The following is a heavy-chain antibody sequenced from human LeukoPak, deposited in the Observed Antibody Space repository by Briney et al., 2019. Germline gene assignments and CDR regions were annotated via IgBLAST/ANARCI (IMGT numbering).Heavy chain of an antibody. D-gene: IGHD1-1*01. CDR2: ISGRGTTI. V-gene: IGHV3-48*03. Sequence: GGSLRLSCAVSGFTFSSYEMNWVRQAPGKGLEWVSSISGRGTTIHYADSVKGRLTISRDNAKNSVYLQMNSLRAEDTAVYYCARYATGASWDYWGQGTLVTVSS. J-gene: IGHJ4*02. CDR3: ARYATGASWDY. CDR1: GFTFSSYE.